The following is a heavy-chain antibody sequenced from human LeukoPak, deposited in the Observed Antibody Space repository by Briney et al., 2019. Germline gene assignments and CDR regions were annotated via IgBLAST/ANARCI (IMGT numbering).Heavy chain of an antibody. D-gene: IGHD1-1*01. CDR1: GFTFSTYA. V-gene: IGHV3-23*01. CDR3: AKAGDNFAHRYFDY. Sequence: GGSLRLSCAASGFTFSTYAMSWVRQAPGKGLEWVSIITGSGGSTYYADSVKGRFTISRDNSENTVYLQMNSLRGEDTAVYYCAKAGDNFAHRYFDYRGQGTLVTVSS. J-gene: IGHJ4*02. CDR2: ITGSGGST.